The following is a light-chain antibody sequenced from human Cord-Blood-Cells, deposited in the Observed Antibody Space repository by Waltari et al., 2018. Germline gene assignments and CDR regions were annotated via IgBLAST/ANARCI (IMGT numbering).Light chain of an antibody. CDR2: DAS. Sequence: EIVLTQSPATLSLSPGERATLSCRASQSVSSYLAWYQQKPGQAPRLLIYDASNRATAIPARFSRSGSGTDVTLTISSLEPEDFAVYYCQHGSNWWWLGQGTKVEIQ. V-gene: IGKV3-11*01. CDR1: QSVSSY. CDR3: QHGSNWWW. J-gene: IGKJ1*01.